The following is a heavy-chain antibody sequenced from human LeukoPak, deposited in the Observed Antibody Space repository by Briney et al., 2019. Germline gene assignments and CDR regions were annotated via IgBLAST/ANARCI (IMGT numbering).Heavy chain of an antibody. CDR1: GFTFISYA. CDR2: ISFHGTDT. D-gene: IGHD3-10*02. J-gene: IGHJ6*04. V-gene: IGHV3-30*04. CDR3: AELGITMIGGV. Sequence: PGGSLRLSCAASGFTFISYAIHWVRQAPGKGLEWVAVISFHGTDTFYADSVKGRFTISRDNAKNSLYLQMNSLRAEDTAVYYCAELGITMIGGVWGKETTVTISS.